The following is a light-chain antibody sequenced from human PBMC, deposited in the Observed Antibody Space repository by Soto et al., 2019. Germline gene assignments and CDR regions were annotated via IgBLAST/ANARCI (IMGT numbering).Light chain of an antibody. CDR2: DVN. CDR3: SSYAGGNNWV. Sequence: QSALTQPPSASGSPGQSLTISCTGTSTDVGNYNYVSWYQQHPGKAPKLMISDVNRRPSGVPDRFSGSKSGNTASLTVSGLQAEDEADYYCSSYAGGNNWVFGGGTKLTVL. CDR1: STDVGNYNY. V-gene: IGLV2-8*01. J-gene: IGLJ3*02.